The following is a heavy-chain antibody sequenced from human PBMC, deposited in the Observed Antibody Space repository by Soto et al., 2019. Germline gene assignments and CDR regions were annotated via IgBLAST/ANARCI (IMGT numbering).Heavy chain of an antibody. CDR1: GFTFSNAW. V-gene: IGHV3-15*01. CDR2: IKSKTDGGTT. D-gene: IGHD5-18*01. CDR3: TTDFRGVDTVNYGMDV. J-gene: IGHJ6*02. Sequence: SVGSLRLSCAASGFTFSNAWMSWVRQAPGKGLEWVGRIKSKTDGGTTDYAAPVKGRFTISRGDSKNTLYLQMNSLKTEDTAVYYCTTDFRGVDTVNYGMDVWGQGTTVTVSS.